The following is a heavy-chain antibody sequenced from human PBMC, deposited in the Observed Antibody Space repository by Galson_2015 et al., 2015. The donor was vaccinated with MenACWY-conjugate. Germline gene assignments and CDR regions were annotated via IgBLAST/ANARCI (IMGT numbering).Heavy chain of an antibody. CDR1: GFTFSSYA. V-gene: IGHV3-23*01. CDR2: ISGSGGST. D-gene: IGHD5-18*01. Sequence: SLRLSCAASGFTFSSYAMSWVRQAPGKGLEWVSAISGSGGSTYYADSVKGRFTTSRDNSKNTLYLQMNSLRAEDTAVYYCEGEYSYGYPFDYWGQGTLVTVSS. J-gene: IGHJ4*02. CDR3: EGEYSYGYPFDY.